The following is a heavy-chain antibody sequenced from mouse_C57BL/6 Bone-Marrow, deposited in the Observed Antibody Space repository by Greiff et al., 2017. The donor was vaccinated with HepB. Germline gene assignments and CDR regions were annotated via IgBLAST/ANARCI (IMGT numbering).Heavy chain of an antibody. CDR1: GYAFSSSW. CDR3: ARVAYGYYGFAY. J-gene: IGHJ3*01. CDR2: IYPGDGDT. Sequence: QVHVKQSGPELVKPGASVKISCKASGYAFSSSWMNWVKQRPGKGLEWIGRIYPGDGDTNYNGKFKGKATLTADKSSSTAYMQLSSLTSEDSAVYFCARVAYGYYGFAYWGQGTLVTVSA. V-gene: IGHV1-82*01. D-gene: IGHD2-3*01.